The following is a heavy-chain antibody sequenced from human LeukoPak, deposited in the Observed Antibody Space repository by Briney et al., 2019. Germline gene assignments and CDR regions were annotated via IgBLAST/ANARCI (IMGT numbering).Heavy chain of an antibody. J-gene: IGHJ3*02. CDR3: VRDGANWEEPNDAFDT. Sequence: SETLSLTCAVSGASITSCYWSWVRQSAGKGLEWIGRLYTTGTTNYNPSLKSRVTMSGGSSKNQLSLTLTSVTAADTAVYYCVRDGANWEEPNDAFDTWGQGTLVT. CDR2: LYTTGTT. V-gene: IGHV4-4*07. D-gene: IGHD1-26*01. CDR1: GASITSCY.